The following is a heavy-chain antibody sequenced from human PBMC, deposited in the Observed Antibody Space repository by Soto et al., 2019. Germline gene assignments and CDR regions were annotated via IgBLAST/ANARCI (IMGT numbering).Heavy chain of an antibody. J-gene: IGHJ5*02. V-gene: IGHV3-33*01. CDR1: GFTFSGYG. Sequence: PGGSLRLSCVASGFTFSGYGMHWVRQAPGKGLEWAAVIGFDGRNINYVDSVTGRFTISRDNSKNTLHLQMNSLRDEDTGVYYCASFGVLERASFDPWGQGTLVTVSS. D-gene: IGHD1-1*01. CDR3: ASFGVLERASFDP. CDR2: IGFDGRNI.